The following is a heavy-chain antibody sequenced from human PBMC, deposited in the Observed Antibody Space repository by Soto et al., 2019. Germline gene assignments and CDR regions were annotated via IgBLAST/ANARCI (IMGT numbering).Heavy chain of an antibody. CDR2: IYPDDSDT. V-gene: IGHV5-51*01. CDR1: GYTFTEYW. D-gene: IGHD3-9*01. CDR3: ARRDMLTGSVYFDY. J-gene: IGHJ4*02. Sequence: GESLKISCQASGYTFTEYWVGWVRQMPGKGLEWMGIIYPDDSDTRYSPSFQGHVTISADKSISTAYLQWSSLKASDSATYYCARRDMLTGSVYFDYWGQGTLVTVS.